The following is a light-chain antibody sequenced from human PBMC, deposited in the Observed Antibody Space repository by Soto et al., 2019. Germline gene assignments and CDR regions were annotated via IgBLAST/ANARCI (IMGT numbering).Light chain of an antibody. V-gene: IGKV3-15*01. CDR1: QSVSSK. J-gene: IGKJ1*01. CDR3: QQYNSWLWT. CDR2: GAS. Sequence: EIVFTQSPGTLSLSPGEGATLFCRASQSVSSKLAWYQQKPGQAPRLLIYGASTRATGIPARFSGSGSGTEFTLIISSLQSEDSAVYYCQQYNSWLWTFGQGTKVDI.